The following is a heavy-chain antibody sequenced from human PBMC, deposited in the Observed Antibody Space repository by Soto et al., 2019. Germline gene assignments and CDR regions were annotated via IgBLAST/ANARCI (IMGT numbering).Heavy chain of an antibody. J-gene: IGHJ4*02. CDR2: ISGSGGST. CDR3: AKDRGSMIVVVTVYDY. CDR1: GFTFSSYA. D-gene: IGHD3-22*01. Sequence: PGGSLRLSCAASGFTFSSYAMNWVRQAPGKGLEWVSAISGSGGSTYYADSVKGRFTISRDNSKNTLYLQMNSLRGEDTAVYYCAKDRGSMIVVVTVYDYWGQGTLVTVSS. V-gene: IGHV3-23*01.